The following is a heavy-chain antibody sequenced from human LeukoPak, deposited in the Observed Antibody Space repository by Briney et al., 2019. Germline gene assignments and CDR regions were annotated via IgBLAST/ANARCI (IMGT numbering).Heavy chain of an antibody. CDR2: ISGSGGST. CDR3: AKDLQYSSGWLNSKFDY. V-gene: IGHV3-23*01. Sequence: GGSVRLSCAASGFTFSSYAMSWVRQAPGKGLEWVSTISGSGGSTYYADSVKGRFTISRDNSKNTLYLQMNSLRAEDTAVYYCAKDLQYSSGWLNSKFDYWGQGTLVTVSS. CDR1: GFTFSSYA. J-gene: IGHJ4*02. D-gene: IGHD6-19*01.